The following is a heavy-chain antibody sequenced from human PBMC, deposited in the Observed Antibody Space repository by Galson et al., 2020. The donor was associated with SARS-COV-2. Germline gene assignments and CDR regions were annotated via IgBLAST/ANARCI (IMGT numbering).Heavy chain of an antibody. CDR3: AKAGIYYDYVGGSYRLNWFDP. D-gene: IGHD3-16*02. V-gene: IGHV3-23*01. J-gene: IGHJ5*02. CDR1: GFTFSSYA. Sequence: GGSLRLSCAASGFTFSSYAMSWVRQAPGKGLEWVSAISGSGGSTYYADSVKGRFTISRDNSKNTLYLQMNSLRAEDTAVYYCAKAGIYYDYVGGSYRLNWFDPWGQGTLVTVSS. CDR2: ISGSGGST.